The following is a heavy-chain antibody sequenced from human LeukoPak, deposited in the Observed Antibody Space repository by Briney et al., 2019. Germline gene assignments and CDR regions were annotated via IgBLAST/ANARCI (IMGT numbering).Heavy chain of an antibody. CDR2: ISFSGNSI. Sequence: GGSLRLSCAASGFTFSDYEMHWVRQAPGKGLEWVSFISFSGNSIYYADSVKGRFTISRDNAMNSLYLQMNSLRAEDTAVYYCAKDRLGTMVRGVIIGWFDPWGQGTLVTVSS. V-gene: IGHV3-48*03. CDR1: GFTFSDYE. D-gene: IGHD3-10*01. CDR3: AKDRLGTMVRGVIIGWFDP. J-gene: IGHJ5*02.